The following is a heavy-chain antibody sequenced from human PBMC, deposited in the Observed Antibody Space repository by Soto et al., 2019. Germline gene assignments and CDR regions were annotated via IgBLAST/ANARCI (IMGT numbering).Heavy chain of an antibody. CDR1: GGTFSSYA. J-gene: IGHJ6*02. Sequence: QVQLVQSGAEVKKPGSSVKVSCKASGGTFSSYAISWVRQAPGQGLEWMGGIIPIFGTANYAQNFQGRVTITAYEATSTAYMELSSLRSEDTAVYYCARDLRAAGRPGMDVWGQGITVTVSS. CDR2: IIPIFGTA. D-gene: IGHD6-13*01. CDR3: ARDLRAAGRPGMDV. V-gene: IGHV1-69*01.